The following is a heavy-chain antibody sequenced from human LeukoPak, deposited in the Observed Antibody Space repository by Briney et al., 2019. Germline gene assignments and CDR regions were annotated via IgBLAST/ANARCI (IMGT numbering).Heavy chain of an antibody. CDR2: IYYSGST. CDR1: GGSISSYY. CDR3: ARHVRKRGIAVAGTPGWFDP. J-gene: IGHJ5*02. Sequence: PSETLSLTCTVSGGSISSYYWSWIRQPPGKGLKWIGYIYYSGSTSYSPSLRSRVTISVDTSKNQFSLKLSSVTAADTAVYYCARHVRKRGIAVAGTPGWFDPWGQGTLVTVSS. V-gene: IGHV4-59*08. D-gene: IGHD6-19*01.